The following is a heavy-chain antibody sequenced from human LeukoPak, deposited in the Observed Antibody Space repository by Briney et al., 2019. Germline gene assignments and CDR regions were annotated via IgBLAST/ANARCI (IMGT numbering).Heavy chain of an antibody. D-gene: IGHD3-3*01. CDR3: AKEGDYDFWSGQYYFDY. CDR1: GFTFSSYA. J-gene: IGHJ4*02. V-gene: IGHV3-23*01. Sequence: GGSLRLSCAASGFTFSSYAMSWVRQAPGKGLEWVSAISGSGGSTYYADSVKGRFTISRDNSKDTLYLQMNSLRAEDTAVYYCAKEGDYDFWSGQYYFDYWGQGTLVTVSS. CDR2: ISGSGGST.